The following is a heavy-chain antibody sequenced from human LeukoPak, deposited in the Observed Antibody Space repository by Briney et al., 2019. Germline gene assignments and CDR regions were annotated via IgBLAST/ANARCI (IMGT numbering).Heavy chain of an antibody. Sequence: ASVTVSCKPSGYTFTSYGISWVRQAPGQGLEWVGWISAYNGNTICAQKFEGRVTMTTDTSPSTAYRELRSLRSGDTAVYCCARHSGYDARALDCWGQGTLVTVCS. V-gene: IGHV1-18*01. CDR3: ARHSGYDARALDC. CDR1: GYTFTSYG. CDR2: ISAYNGNT. D-gene: IGHD5-12*01. J-gene: IGHJ4*02.